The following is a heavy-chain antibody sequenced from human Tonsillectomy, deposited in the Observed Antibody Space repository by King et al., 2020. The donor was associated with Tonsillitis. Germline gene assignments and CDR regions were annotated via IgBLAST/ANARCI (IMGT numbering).Heavy chain of an antibody. Sequence: VQLQESGPGLVKPSETLSLTCTVSGGSLSSHHWSWVRQSPGKGLEWIGYLYYSGSTKYNPSLKSRVTISGDTAKNQFSLKLASVTAADTAVYFCAGTRSSAFYYDLWGQGSLVTVSA. CDR2: LYYSGST. CDR3: AGTRSSAFYYDL. J-gene: IGHJ4*02. CDR1: GGSLSSHH. D-gene: IGHD6-19*01. V-gene: IGHV4-59*11.